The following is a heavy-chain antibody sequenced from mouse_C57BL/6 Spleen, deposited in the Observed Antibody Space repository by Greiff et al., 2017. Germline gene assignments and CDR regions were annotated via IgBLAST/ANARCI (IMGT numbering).Heavy chain of an antibody. CDR1: GYTFTDYY. J-gene: IGHJ2*01. CDR3: ARLYYGSSPDY. V-gene: IGHV1-26*01. CDR2: INPNNGGT. D-gene: IGHD1-1*01. Sequence: VQLQQSGPELVKPGASVKISCKASGYTFTDYYMNWVKQSHGKSLEWIGDINPNNGGTSYNQKFKGKATLTVDKSSSTAYMELRSLTAEDSADYYCARLYYGSSPDYWGQGTTLTVSS.